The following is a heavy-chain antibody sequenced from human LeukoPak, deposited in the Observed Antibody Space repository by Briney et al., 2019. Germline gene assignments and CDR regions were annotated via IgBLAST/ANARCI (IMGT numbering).Heavy chain of an antibody. Sequence: GASVKVSCKASGYTFTSYYMHWVRQAPGQGLEWMGIINPSGGSTSYAQKFQGRVTMTRDTSTSTVYMELSSLRSEDTAVYYCATLVGATDGMGVWGQGTTVTVSS. CDR3: ATLVGATDGMGV. V-gene: IGHV1-46*01. CDR2: INPSGGST. CDR1: GYTFTSYY. J-gene: IGHJ6*02. D-gene: IGHD1-26*01.